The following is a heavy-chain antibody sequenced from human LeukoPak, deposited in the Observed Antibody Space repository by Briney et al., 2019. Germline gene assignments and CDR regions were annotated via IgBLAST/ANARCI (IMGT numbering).Heavy chain of an antibody. Sequence: GGSLRLSCAASGFTFSSYGMHWVRQASGKGLEWVAVISNDGSKKYYADSVKGRFTISRDNSKNTLYLQMNSLRAEDTAVYYCAKDPQAYCGGDCYSWLPSIDYWGQGTLVTVSS. CDR3: AKDPQAYCGGDCYSWLPSIDY. D-gene: IGHD2-21*02. J-gene: IGHJ4*02. V-gene: IGHV3-30*18. CDR2: ISNDGSKK. CDR1: GFTFSSYG.